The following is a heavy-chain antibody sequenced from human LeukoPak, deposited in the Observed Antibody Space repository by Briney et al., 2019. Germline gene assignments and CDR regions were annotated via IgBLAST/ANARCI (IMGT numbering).Heavy chain of an antibody. CDR2: IWYDGSNK. J-gene: IGHJ4*02. D-gene: IGHD2-21*02. Sequence: GSLRLSCAASGFTFSSYGMHWVRQAPGKGLEWVAVIWYDGSNKYYADSVKGRFTISRDNSKNTLYLQMNSLRAEDTAVYYCARAVSEYCGGDCYSLYFDYWGQGTLVTVSS. CDR3: ARAVSEYCGGDCYSLYFDY. V-gene: IGHV3-33*01. CDR1: GFTFSSYG.